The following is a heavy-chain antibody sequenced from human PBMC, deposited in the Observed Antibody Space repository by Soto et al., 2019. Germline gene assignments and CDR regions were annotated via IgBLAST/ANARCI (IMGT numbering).Heavy chain of an antibody. Sequence: GASVKLSCKVSGDTLTELSMHWVRQAPGKGLEWMGGFDPEDGETIYAQKFQGRVTMTEDTSTDTAYLELSSLRSEDTAVYYCATRFYYYGSGSYSLNMDVWGKGTTVTVSS. V-gene: IGHV1-24*01. D-gene: IGHD3-10*01. CDR1: GDTLTELS. CDR2: FDPEDGET. J-gene: IGHJ6*03. CDR3: ATRFYYYGSGSYSLNMDV.